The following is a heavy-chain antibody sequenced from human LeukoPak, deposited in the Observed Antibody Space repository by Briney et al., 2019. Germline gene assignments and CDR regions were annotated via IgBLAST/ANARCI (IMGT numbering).Heavy chain of an antibody. CDR1: GRSFSGYY. V-gene: IGHV4-34*01. CDR3: ARSIKGIIAAAGISRGRSGVRYFVY. CDR2: IKHSGST. Sequence: PSETLSLTCAVYGRSFSGYYWRWIRQPLGKGLEWIGEIKHSGSTNYNPPLKSRVTISVDTSKNQFSLKLSSVTAADTAVYYWARSIKGIIAAAGISRGRSGVRYFVYWGEGTLVTVSS. J-gene: IGHJ4*02. D-gene: IGHD6-13*01.